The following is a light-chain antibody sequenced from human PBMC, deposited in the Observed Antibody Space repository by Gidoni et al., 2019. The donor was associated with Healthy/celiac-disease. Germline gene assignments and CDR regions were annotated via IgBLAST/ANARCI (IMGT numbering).Light chain of an antibody. CDR1: SSDVGGYNY. CDR3: SSYTSSSTLGVV. CDR2: DVS. V-gene: IGLV2-14*03. J-gene: IGLJ2*01. Sequence: QSALTQPASVSGSPGQSITISCTGTSSDVGGYNYVSWYQQHPGKAPKLMIYDVSNRPSGCSNRFSGSKSGNTASLTISGLQAEDEADYYCSSYTSSSTLGVVFGGGTKLTVL.